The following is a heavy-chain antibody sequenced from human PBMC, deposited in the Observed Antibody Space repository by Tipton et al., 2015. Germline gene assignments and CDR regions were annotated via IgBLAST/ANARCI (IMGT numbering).Heavy chain of an antibody. V-gene: IGHV4-61*01. CDR3: ARVLRFRAYFFGSPGGFDY. CDR1: GGSVISGTDY. CDR2: RYYSGST. Sequence: LRLSCTVSGGSVISGTDYWSWIRQPPGKGLEWIGYRYYSGSTKYSPSLKSRVTISVDTSNNQFSLKLSSVTAADTAMYYCARVLRFRAYFFGSPGGFDYWGQGTLVTVSS. J-gene: IGHJ4*02. D-gene: IGHD3-3*01.